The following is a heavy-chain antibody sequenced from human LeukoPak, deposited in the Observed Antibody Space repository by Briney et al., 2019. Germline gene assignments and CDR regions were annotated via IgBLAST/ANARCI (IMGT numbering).Heavy chain of an antibody. J-gene: IGHJ6*03. D-gene: IGHD3-22*01. V-gene: IGHV4-59*08. CDR1: GGSIGDYY. Sequence: PSETLSLTCSVSGGSIGDYYWTWVRQPHGKGLEWIGYISYTGSTSYYPSLKSRVTISIDTYRKKFSLELTSVTAADTAVYYCSRLSSDYYETSNYFYYMDVWGKGTTVTVSS. CDR2: ISYTGST. CDR3: SRLSSDYYETSNYFYYMDV.